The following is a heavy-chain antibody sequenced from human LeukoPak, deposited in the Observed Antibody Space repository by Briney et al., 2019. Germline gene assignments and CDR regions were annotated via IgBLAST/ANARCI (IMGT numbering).Heavy chain of an antibody. Sequence: GGSLRLSCAASGFTFSDYYMSWIRQAPGKGLEWVAVISYDGSKIYYADSMKGRFTISRDKSKNTLFLQMNSLRAEDTAVYYCARGCSSTSCSGTFDYWGQGTLVTVSS. J-gene: IGHJ4*02. CDR1: GFTFSDYY. CDR3: ARGCSSTSCSGTFDY. V-gene: IGHV3-30*01. D-gene: IGHD2-2*01. CDR2: ISYDGSKI.